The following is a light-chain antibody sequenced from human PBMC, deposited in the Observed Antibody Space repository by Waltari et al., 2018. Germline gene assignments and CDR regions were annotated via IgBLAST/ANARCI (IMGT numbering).Light chain of an antibody. V-gene: IGKV3-20*01. CDR2: TAT. Sequence: IVLTQSLDTLSLSTGERAILSCRASHIVDNNHLAWYQQKPGQAPRLLMYTATGRATGIPDRFSGSGSGTDFTLTISSLEPEDFAMYYGHRFAASPYTFGQGTKLEI. CDR3: HRFAASPYT. J-gene: IGKJ2*01. CDR1: HIVDNNH.